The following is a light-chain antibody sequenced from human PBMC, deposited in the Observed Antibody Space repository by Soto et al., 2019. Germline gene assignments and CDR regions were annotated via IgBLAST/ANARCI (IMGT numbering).Light chain of an antibody. Sequence: DIQMTQSPSSLSASVVGRFTSTFLASQYISSYLNWYQQKPGSAPKLLIYAASTLQSGVPSRFSGRGSGTDFTLTIGSLQPEDFATYSCQQSYSSPWTFGQGTKVDIK. CDR1: QYISSY. V-gene: IGKV1-39*01. J-gene: IGKJ1*01. CDR2: AAS. CDR3: QQSYSSPWT.